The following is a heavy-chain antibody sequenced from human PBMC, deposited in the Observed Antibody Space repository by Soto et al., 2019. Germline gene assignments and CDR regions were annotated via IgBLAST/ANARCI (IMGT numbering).Heavy chain of an antibody. CDR2: IYYSGST. J-gene: IGHJ6*02. V-gene: IGHV4-39*01. CDR1: GGSISSSSYY. Sequence: NPSETLSLTCTVSGGSISSSSYYWGWIRQPPGKGLEWIGSIYYSGSTYYNPSLKSRVTISVDTSKNQFSLKLSSVTAADTAVYYCAGPLYDYVWGSYRGYCYYGMDVWGQGTTVTVSS. D-gene: IGHD3-16*02. CDR3: AGPLYDYVWGSYRGYCYYGMDV.